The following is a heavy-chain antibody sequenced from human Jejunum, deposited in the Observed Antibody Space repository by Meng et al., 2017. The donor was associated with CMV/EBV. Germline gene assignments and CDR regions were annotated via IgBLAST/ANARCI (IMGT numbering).Heavy chain of an antibody. CDR1: GGSISSYF. V-gene: IGHV4-59*01. CDR3: ARDLTREVTWGFDP. CDR2: LYYSGST. Sequence: SGGSISSYFWSWIRQPPGKGLEWIGYLYYSGSTNYNPSLKSRVTISVDTSKNQFSLKLSSVTAADTAVYYCARDLTREVTWGFDPWGQGTRVTVSS. D-gene: IGHD7-27*01. J-gene: IGHJ5*02.